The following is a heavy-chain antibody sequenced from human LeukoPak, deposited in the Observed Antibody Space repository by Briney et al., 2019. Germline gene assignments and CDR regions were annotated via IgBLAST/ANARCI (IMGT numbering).Heavy chain of an antibody. J-gene: IGHJ6*02. D-gene: IGHD2-2*01. Sequence: SETPSLTCTLAAGSISSYYSSWVRPPPGKRLEWIGSTSYSRSTNYIPSLKSRVTISVDTSKNQFSLKLSSVTAADTAVYYCARATVPAATDYYGMDVWGQGTTVTVSS. CDR2: TSYSRST. CDR1: AGSISSYY. V-gene: IGHV4-59*01. CDR3: ARATVPAATDYYGMDV.